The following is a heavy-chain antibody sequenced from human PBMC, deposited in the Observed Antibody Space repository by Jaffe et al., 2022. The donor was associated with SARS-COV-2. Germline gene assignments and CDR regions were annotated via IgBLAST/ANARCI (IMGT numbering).Heavy chain of an antibody. CDR2: INQDGREK. V-gene: IGHV3-7*01. CDR3: VTPSIDY. J-gene: IGHJ4*02. Sequence: EVQLVESGGGLVQPGGSLRLSCVGSGVSFSRPWMTWVRQAPGKGLEWVANINQDGREKYYVDSVKGRFTISKDNAKNSLYLQMSSLRAEDTAIYYCVTPSIDYWGQGTLVSVSS. CDR1: GVSFSRPW.